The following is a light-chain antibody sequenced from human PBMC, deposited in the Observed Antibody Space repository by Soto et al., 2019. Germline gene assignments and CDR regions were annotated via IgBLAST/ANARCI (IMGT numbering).Light chain of an antibody. CDR3: QQSYSTPPET. V-gene: IGKV1-39*01. CDR1: QSISSD. J-gene: IGKJ5*01. CDR2: AAS. Sequence: DIQMTQSPSSLSASVGDRVTITCRASQSISSDLNWYQQKPGKAPKLLIYAASSLQSGVPSRFSGSGSGTDFTLTISSLQPEDFATYYCQQSYSTPPETFGQGTRLEIK.